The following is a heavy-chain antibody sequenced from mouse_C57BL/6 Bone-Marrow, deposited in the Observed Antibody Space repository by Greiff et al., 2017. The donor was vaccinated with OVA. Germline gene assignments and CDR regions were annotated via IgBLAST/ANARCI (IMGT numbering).Heavy chain of an antibody. V-gene: IGHV3-6*01. CDR1: GYSITSGYY. CDR2: ISYDGSN. J-gene: IGHJ3*01. D-gene: IGHD1-1*01. Sequence: VQLQQSGPGLVKPSQSLSLTCSVTGYSITSGYYWNWIRQFPGNKLEWMGYISYDGSNNYNPSLKNRISITRDTSKNQFFLKLNSVTTEDTATYYCAGDQDRVVAGRFAYWGQGTLVTVSA. CDR3: AGDQDRVVAGRFAY.